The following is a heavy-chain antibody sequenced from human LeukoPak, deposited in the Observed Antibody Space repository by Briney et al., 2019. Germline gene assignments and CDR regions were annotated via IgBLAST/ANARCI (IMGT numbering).Heavy chain of an antibody. Sequence: HGESLKISCKDSPYYFINFWIGWVRQMPGKGLEGMGIIYPADSDTRYNPSFQGHVTISADRSASTAYLQWHSLKASDTAIYYCARGINDEYFQSWGQGTLVTVSS. J-gene: IGHJ1*01. CDR3: ARGINDEYFQS. V-gene: IGHV5-51*01. CDR1: PYYFINFW. D-gene: IGHD2/OR15-2a*01. CDR2: IYPADSDT.